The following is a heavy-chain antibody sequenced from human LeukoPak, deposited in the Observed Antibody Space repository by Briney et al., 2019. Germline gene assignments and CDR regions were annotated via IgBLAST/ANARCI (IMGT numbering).Heavy chain of an antibody. CDR1: GFTFSSYA. J-gene: IGHJ6*03. CDR3: ARDPRNQLLLGGGYYYYYMDV. Sequence: GGSLRLSCAASGFTFSSYAMHWVRQAPGKGLEYVSAISSNGGSTYYANSVKGRFTISRDNSKNTLYLQMGSLRAEDMAVYYCARDPRNQLLLGGGYYYYYMDVWGKGTMVTVSS. D-gene: IGHD2-2*01. CDR2: ISSNGGST. V-gene: IGHV3-64*01.